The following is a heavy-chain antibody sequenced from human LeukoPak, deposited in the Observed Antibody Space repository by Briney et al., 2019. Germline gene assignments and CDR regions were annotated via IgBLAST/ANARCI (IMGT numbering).Heavy chain of an antibody. Sequence: GSLRPSFAASGFPFSTHAMGWVRPAPGKGLEWVSGISASGASTYSADSVKGRFTISRDNSKNTLYLQLKSLRAEDTAAYYCARHYYASQSPFDCWGQGTLVTVSS. CDR2: ISASGAST. D-gene: IGHD3-10*01. CDR3: ARHYYASQSPFDC. V-gene: IGHV3-23*01. J-gene: IGHJ4*02. CDR1: GFPFSTHA.